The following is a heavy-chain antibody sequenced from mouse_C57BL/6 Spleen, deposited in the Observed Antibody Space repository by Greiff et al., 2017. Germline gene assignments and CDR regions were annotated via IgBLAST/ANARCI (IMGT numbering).Heavy chain of an antibody. Sequence: VKLQESGPGLVAPSQSLSITCTVSGFSLTSYGVDWVRQPPGRGLEWLGVIWGGGRTNYNSALMSRLSISKDNSKSQVFLKRNSLQTDDTAMYYCARRDYSNPFAYWGQGTLVTVSA. CDR3: ARRDYSNPFAY. J-gene: IGHJ3*01. CDR1: GFSLTSYG. CDR2: IWGGGRT. D-gene: IGHD2-5*01. V-gene: IGHV2-9*01.